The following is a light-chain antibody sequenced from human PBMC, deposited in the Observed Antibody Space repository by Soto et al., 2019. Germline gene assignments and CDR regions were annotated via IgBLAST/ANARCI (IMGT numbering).Light chain of an antibody. V-gene: IGKV3-15*01. Sequence: EIVMTQSPATLSVPPGERATLSCGASQSVSSNLAWYQQKPGQATRLLIYGASTRATGIPARFSGSGSGTEFTLTISSLQSEDFAAYYCLQYNYFWTFGQGTKVEIK. J-gene: IGKJ1*01. CDR2: GAS. CDR3: LQYNYFWT. CDR1: QSVSSN.